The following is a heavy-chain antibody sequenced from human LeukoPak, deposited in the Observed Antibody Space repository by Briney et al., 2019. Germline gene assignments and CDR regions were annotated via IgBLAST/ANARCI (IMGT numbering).Heavy chain of an antibody. V-gene: IGHV3-48*03. D-gene: IGHD5-18*01. CDR1: GFTFSSYE. CDR2: ISSSGSTI. CDR3: ASIVDTAMVPYFDY. J-gene: IGHJ4*02. Sequence: PGGSLRLSCAASGFTFSSYEMNWVRQAPGKGLEWVSYISSSGSTIYYADPVKGRFTISRDNAKNSLYLQMNSLRAEDTAVYYCASIVDTAMVPYFDYWGQGTLVTVSS.